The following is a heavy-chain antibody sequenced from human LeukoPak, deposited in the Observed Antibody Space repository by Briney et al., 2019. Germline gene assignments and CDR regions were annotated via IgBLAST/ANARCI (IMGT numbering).Heavy chain of an antibody. V-gene: IGHV1-69*01. CDR3: ARWYYDFWSGYYHWFDP. D-gene: IGHD3-3*01. CDR2: IIPIFGTA. Sequence: SVKVSCKASGGTFSSYAISWVRQAPGQWLEWMGGIIPIFGTANYAQKFQGRVMITADESTSTAYMELSSLRSEDTAVYYCARWYYDFWSGYYHWFDPWGQGTLVTVSS. J-gene: IGHJ5*02. CDR1: GGTFSSYA.